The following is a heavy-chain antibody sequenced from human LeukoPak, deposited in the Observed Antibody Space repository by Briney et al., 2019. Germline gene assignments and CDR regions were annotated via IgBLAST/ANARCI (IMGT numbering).Heavy chain of an antibody. CDR2: INIGNGNT. J-gene: IGHJ4*02. V-gene: IGHV1-3*04. CDR1: GYTFTSNY. CDR3: ARRLGRSFDY. D-gene: IGHD2-21*01. Sequence: ASVKVSCKASGYTFTSNYIHWVRQAPGQRLEWMGWINIGNGNTKYSQNFQGRTTITRDTSATTAYMDLSSLRSEDTAMYYCARRLGRSFDYWGQGTLVTVSS.